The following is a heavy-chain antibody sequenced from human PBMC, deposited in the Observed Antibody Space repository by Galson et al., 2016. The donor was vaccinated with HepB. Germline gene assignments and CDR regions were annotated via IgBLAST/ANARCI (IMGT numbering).Heavy chain of an antibody. D-gene: IGHD1-7*01. V-gene: IGHV1-46*01. CDR1: GFHFTSYY. Sequence: SVKVSCKASGFHFTSYYIHWVWQASGQGPEWTGLINLSGPGTNYAQKFQGRVTMTSDTSASTVHMELNSLTSEDTAVYYCARNFGGLDAFDMWGQGTKVTVSS. J-gene: IGHJ3*02. CDR3: ARNFGGLDAFDM. CDR2: INLSGPGT.